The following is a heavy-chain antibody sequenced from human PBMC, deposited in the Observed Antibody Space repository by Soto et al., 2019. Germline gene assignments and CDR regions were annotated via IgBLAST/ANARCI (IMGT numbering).Heavy chain of an antibody. CDR3: AREMVRGVGSDY. J-gene: IGHJ4*02. V-gene: IGHV1-18*01. D-gene: IGHD3-10*01. Sequence: ASVKVSCKASGYXFTSYGISWVRQAPGQGLEWMGWISTYNGNTKYAQKLHGRVTMTTDTSTSTAYMGLRSLRSDDTAVFYCAREMVRGVGSDYWGQGTLVTVSS. CDR2: ISTYNGNT. CDR1: GYXFTSYG.